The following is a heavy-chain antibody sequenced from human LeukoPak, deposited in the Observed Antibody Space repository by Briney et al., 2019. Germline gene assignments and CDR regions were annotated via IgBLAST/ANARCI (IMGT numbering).Heavy chain of an antibody. CDR2: IYSSGST. J-gene: IGHJ6*03. V-gene: IGHV4-39*07. Sequence: SETLSLTCSVSGASISSGSNYWGWIRQPPGKTLEWIGSIYSSGSTYYNPSLKSRVIIIIDTPKNHFSLTLSSVTAADTAVYYCARDGSSSDYYMDVWGKGTTVTVSS. CDR1: GASISSGSNY. CDR3: ARDGSSSDYYMDV. D-gene: IGHD6-6*01.